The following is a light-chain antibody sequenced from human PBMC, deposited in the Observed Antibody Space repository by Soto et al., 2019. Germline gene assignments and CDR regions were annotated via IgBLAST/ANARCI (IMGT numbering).Light chain of an antibody. CDR3: SSYTSSSTLVV. V-gene: IGLV2-14*01. CDR1: SSDVGGYNY. CDR2: DVS. J-gene: IGLJ2*01. Sequence: QSALTQPASVSGSPGQSITISCTGTSSDVGGYNYVSWYQQHPGKAPNLMIYDVSNRPSGVSNRFSGSKSGNTASLTISGLQDEDEADYYCSSYTSSSTLVVFGGGTKVTVL.